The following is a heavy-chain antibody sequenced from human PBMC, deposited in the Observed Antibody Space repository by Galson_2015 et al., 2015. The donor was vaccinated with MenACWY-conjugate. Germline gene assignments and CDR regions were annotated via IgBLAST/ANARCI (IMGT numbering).Heavy chain of an antibody. D-gene: IGHD6-19*01. Sequence: QSGAEVKKPGESLKISCKVSGYSFDTYWIAWVRQMPGKGLEWMGIIYPGDSDARYSPPFQGRISILADKSVTTAYLQWRSLRPSDTATYYCARHQWRLNTPLDFWGQGTSLTVSS. J-gene: IGHJ4*02. CDR2: IYPGDSDA. CDR3: ARHQWRLNTPLDF. CDR1: GYSFDTYW. V-gene: IGHV5-51*01.